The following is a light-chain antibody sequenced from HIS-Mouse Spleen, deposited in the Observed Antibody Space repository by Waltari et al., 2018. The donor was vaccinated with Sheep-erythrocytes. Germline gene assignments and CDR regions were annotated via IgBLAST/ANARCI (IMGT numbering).Light chain of an antibody. Sequence: QCALTQPRSVSGSPGQSVTISCTGTSSDVGGYNYVSWYQQQPGKAPKLMSYDVSKRPSGVPDRFSGNKSGNTSSLTISGLQAEDEADYYCCSYAGSYHHVFATGTKVTVL. CDR3: CSYAGSYHHV. CDR2: DVS. CDR1: SSDVGGYNY. J-gene: IGLJ1*01. V-gene: IGLV2-11*01.